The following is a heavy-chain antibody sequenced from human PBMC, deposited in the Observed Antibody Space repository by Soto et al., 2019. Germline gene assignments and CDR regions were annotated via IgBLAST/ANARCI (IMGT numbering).Heavy chain of an antibody. D-gene: IGHD4-17*01. CDR1: GGSFSGYY. J-gene: IGHJ6*02. CDR3: ARGHDYGDNYGMDV. V-gene: IGHV4-34*01. Sequence: SETLSLTCAVYGGSFSGYYWSWIRQPPGKGLEWIGEINHSGSTNYNPSLKSRVTISVDTSKNQFSLKLSSVTAADTAVYYCARGHDYGDNYGMDVWGQGNTVTVSS. CDR2: INHSGST.